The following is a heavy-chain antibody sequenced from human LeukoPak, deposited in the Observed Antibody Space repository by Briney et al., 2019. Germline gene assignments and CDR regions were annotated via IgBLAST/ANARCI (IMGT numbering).Heavy chain of an antibody. J-gene: IGHJ4*02. CDR1: GFTFSSYA. CDR3: AKDLGSSGWYIDY. V-gene: IGHV3-23*01. D-gene: IGHD6-19*01. CDR2: NSGGST. Sequence: GGSLRLSCAAFGFTFSSYAVYWVRQAPGWGLEWVSSNSGGSTYYADSVKGRFTISRDNSKNTLYLQMNSLRAEDTAVYYCAKDLGSSGWYIDYWGQGTLVTVSS.